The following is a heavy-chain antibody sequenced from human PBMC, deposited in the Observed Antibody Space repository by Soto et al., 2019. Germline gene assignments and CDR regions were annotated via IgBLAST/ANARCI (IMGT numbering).Heavy chain of an antibody. CDR3: ATSLGREFATGDY. Sequence: QAQVVQSGAEVKEPGASVKVSCKTSGYTLNNYYIHWARQAPGQGLQWMGMINVRGGNTFYAQEFQVRVAMTGDTSASTVYMELNGLTSDDTAVYYCATSLGREFATGDYWGQGSLVTVSS. J-gene: IGHJ4*02. CDR1: GYTLNNYY. CDR2: INVRGGNT. D-gene: IGHD2-15*01. V-gene: IGHV1-46*02.